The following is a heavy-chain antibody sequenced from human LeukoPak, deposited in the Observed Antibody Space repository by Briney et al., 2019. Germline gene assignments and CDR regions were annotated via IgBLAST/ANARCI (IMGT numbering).Heavy chain of an antibody. Sequence: SETLSLTCTVSGGSISSGDYCWSWIRQPPGKGLEWIGYIYYSGSTYYNPSLKSRVTISVDTSKNQFSLKLSSVTAADTAVYYCASIRYSSSWYPFDYWGQGTLVTVSS. V-gene: IGHV4-30-4*01. D-gene: IGHD6-13*01. J-gene: IGHJ4*02. CDR2: IYYSGST. CDR1: GGSISSGDYC. CDR3: ASIRYSSSWYPFDY.